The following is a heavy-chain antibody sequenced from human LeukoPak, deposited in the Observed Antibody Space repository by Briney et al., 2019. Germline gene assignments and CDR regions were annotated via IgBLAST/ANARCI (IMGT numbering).Heavy chain of an antibody. J-gene: IGHJ4*02. CDR2: ISYDGSNK. D-gene: IGHD4-17*01. CDR3: ARAERVGDYGY. CDR1: GFTFSSYD. Sequence: GGSLRLSCAASGFTFSSYDMHWVRQAPGKGLEWVAVISYDGSNKYYADSVKGRFTISRDNAKNSLYLQMNSLRAEDTAVYYCARAERVGDYGYWGQGTLVTVSS. V-gene: IGHV3-30*03.